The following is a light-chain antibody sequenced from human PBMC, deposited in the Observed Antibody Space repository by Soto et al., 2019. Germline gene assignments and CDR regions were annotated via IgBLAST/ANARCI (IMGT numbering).Light chain of an antibody. J-gene: IGLJ1*01. Sequence: QAVVTQPASVSGSPGQSITISCTGTSSDVGGYNYVSWYQQHPGKAPKLMIYDVSNRPSGVSNRFSGSKSGNTASLTISGHQAEDEADYYCSSYTSSSTYVFGTGTKVTVL. V-gene: IGLV2-14*01. CDR1: SSDVGGYNY. CDR3: SSYTSSSTYV. CDR2: DVS.